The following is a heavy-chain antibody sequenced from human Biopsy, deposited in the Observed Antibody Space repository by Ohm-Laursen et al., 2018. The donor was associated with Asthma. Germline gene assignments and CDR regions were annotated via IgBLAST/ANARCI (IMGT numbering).Heavy chain of an antibody. Sequence: RSLRLSCAASGFKFDEYTMHWVRQAPGKGLEWVSGISWNSATIGYADSVEGRFTISRDNAKNSVFLHMDSLRPEDTALYYCAKVRSDWVITESFDYWGQGVLVTVSS. V-gene: IGHV3-9*01. D-gene: IGHD3-22*01. CDR3: AKVRSDWVITESFDY. J-gene: IGHJ4*02. CDR2: ISWNSATI. CDR1: GFKFDEYT.